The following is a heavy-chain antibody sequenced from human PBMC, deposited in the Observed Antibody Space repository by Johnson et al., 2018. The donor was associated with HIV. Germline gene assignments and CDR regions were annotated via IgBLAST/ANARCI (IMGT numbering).Heavy chain of an antibody. CDR2: IYSSGDI. Sequence: VQLVESGGGLIQPGGSLRLSCAASGFTVSTNYMSWVRQAPGKGLEWVSIIYSSGDIIRYADSVKGRFTISRDNAKNSLILQMNSLRDEDTAVYYCARRTVTALFDIWGQGTLVTVSS. J-gene: IGHJ3*02. D-gene: IGHD4-17*01. V-gene: IGHV3-53*01. CDR3: ARRTVTALFDI. CDR1: GFTVSTNY.